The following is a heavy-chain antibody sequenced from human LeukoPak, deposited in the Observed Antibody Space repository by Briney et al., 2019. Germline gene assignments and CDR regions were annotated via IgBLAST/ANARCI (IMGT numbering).Heavy chain of an antibody. Sequence: PGRSLRLSCAASGFTFSSYGMHWVRQAPGKGLEWVAVISYGGSNKFYADSVKGRFTISRDNSKNTLYLQMNSLRAEDTAVYYCAKDVGMIGYCRGGSCYAIDYWGQGTLVTVSS. CDR2: ISYGGSNK. CDR1: GFTFSSYG. D-gene: IGHD2-15*01. J-gene: IGHJ4*02. V-gene: IGHV3-30*18. CDR3: AKDVGMIGYCRGGSCYAIDY.